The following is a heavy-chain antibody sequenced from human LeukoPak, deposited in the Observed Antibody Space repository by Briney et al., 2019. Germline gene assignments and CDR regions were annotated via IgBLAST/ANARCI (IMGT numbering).Heavy chain of an antibody. J-gene: IGHJ4*02. CDR1: GYTLTELS. CDR2: FDPEDGET. D-gene: IGHD6-13*01. Sequence: ASVKVSCKVSGYTLTELSMHWVRQAPGKGIEWMGGFDPEDGETIYAQMFQGRVTITEDGSTDTAYMELISLRSEDTAVYYCATGRSSSWYGAREAFDYWGQGTLVTVSS. CDR3: ATGRSSSWYGAREAFDY. V-gene: IGHV1-24*01.